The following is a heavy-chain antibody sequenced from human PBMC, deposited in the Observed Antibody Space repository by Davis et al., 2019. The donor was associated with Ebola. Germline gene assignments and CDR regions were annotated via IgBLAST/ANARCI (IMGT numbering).Heavy chain of an antibody. CDR3: ARNRVFWSALDQ. J-gene: IGHJ4*02. D-gene: IGHD3-3*01. CDR1: GFSFSRYD. CDR2: ISTGRTTL. Sequence: GESLKISCVASGFSFSRYDMNWVRQAPGKGLEWVSYISTGRTTLKYADSVKGRFTISRDNAKNSLFLQINSLRAEDTAMYYCARNRVFWSALDQWGQGTLVTVSS. V-gene: IGHV3-48*04.